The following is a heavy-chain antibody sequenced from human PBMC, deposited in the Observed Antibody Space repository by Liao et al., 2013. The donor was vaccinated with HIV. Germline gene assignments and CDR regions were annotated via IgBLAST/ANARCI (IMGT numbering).Heavy chain of an antibody. Sequence: QVQLQESGPGLVKPSQTLSLTCTVSGESISSGSYYWSWVRQPAGKGLEWIGRIYTSGGTNYSPSLTSRVTISVDTSKNQFSLRLSSVTAADTAVYYCAREKGGAYAFDLWGQGTLVTVSS. CDR3: AREKGGAYAFDL. V-gene: IGHV4-61*02. CDR1: GESISSGSYY. D-gene: IGHD3-16*01. J-gene: IGHJ3*01. CDR2: IYTSGGT.